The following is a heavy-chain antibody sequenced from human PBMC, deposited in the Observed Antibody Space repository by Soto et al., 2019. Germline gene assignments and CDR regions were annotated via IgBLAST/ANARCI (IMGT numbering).Heavy chain of an antibody. CDR3: ARDAYISGYYQFDY. D-gene: IGHD6-19*01. CDR2: IHFDGSTT. J-gene: IGHJ4*02. Sequence: EVPLVESGGGLVQPGGSLRLSCAASGFTFSSYWMHWVRQVPGKGLVWVSRIHFDGSTTHYADSVKGRFTISRDNAKNTRSLRMNSLRAEDTAVYYCARDAYISGYYQFDYWGQGTLVTVSS. CDR1: GFTFSSYW. V-gene: IGHV3-74*01.